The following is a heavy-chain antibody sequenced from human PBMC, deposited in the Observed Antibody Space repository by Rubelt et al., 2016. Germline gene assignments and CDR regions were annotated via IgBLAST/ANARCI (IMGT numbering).Heavy chain of an antibody. CDR3: ARVMITFGGVIEVGWFDP. CDR1: GYTFTSYG. D-gene: IGHD3-16*02. J-gene: IGHJ5*02. Sequence: QVQLVQSGAEVKKPGASVKVSCKASGYTFTSYGISWVRQAPGQGLEWMGWLSAYNGNTNYAQKLQGRVTMTTDTSTSTAYMELRSLRSDDTAVYYCARVMITFGGVIEVGWFDPWGQGTLVTVSS. V-gene: IGHV1-18*01. CDR2: LSAYNGNT.